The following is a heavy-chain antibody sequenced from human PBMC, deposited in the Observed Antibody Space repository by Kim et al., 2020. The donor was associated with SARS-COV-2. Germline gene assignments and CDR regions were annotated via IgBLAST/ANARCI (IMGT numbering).Heavy chain of an antibody. CDR1: GGSFSGYY. V-gene: IGHV4-34*01. D-gene: IGHD2-2*01. Sequence: SETLSLTCAVYGGSFSGYYWSWIRQPPGKGLEWIGEINHSGSTNYNPSLKSRVTISVDTSKNQFSLKLSSVTAADTAVYYCARGFSRGQLFYWGQGTLVT. J-gene: IGHJ4*02. CDR3: ARGFSRGQLFY. CDR2: INHSGST.